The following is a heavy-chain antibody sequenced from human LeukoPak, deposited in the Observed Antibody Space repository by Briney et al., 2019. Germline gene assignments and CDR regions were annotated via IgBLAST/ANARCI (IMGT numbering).Heavy chain of an antibody. D-gene: IGHD3-16*02. CDR2: ISSDGSRV. V-gene: IGHV3-74*01. CDR3: AKDRVITFGGVIGVRSD. CDR1: GFTFSDYW. J-gene: IGHJ4*02. Sequence: GGSLTLSCAASGFTFSDYWMHWVRQAPGKGLVWVSRISSDGSRVTYADSVKGRFTISRDNSKNTLYLQMNSLRAEDTAVYYCAKDRVITFGGVIGVRSDWGQGTLVTVSS.